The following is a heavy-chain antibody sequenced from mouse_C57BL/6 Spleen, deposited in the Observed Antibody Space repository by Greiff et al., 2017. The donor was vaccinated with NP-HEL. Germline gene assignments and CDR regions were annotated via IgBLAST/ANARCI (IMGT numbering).Heavy chain of an antibody. CDR3: ALSTTVVAPDY. V-gene: IGHV1-80*01. CDR1: GYAFSSYW. J-gene: IGHJ2*01. CDR2: IYPGDGDT. D-gene: IGHD1-1*01. Sequence: QVQLQQSGAELVKPGASVKISCKASGYAFSSYWMNWVKQRPGKGLEWIGQIYPGDGDTNYNGKFKGKATLTADKSSSTAYMQLSSLTSEDSAVYFCALSTTVVAPDYWGQGTTLTVSS.